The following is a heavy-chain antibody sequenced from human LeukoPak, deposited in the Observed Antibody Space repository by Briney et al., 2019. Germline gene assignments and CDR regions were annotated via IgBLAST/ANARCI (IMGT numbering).Heavy chain of an antibody. CDR1: GDFISSSSYY. CDR2: IYYTGKT. V-gene: IGHV4-39*02. Sequence: SETLSLTCTVSGDFISSSSYYWGWIRQPPGKGLEWIGDIYYTGKTYYNPSLKSRVFISIDTSKNYFSLNLNFVTAADTAVYYRARRRYYDSTGYFEWGRGSLVTVSS. J-gene: IGHJ1*01. D-gene: IGHD3-22*01. CDR3: ARRRYYDSTGYFE.